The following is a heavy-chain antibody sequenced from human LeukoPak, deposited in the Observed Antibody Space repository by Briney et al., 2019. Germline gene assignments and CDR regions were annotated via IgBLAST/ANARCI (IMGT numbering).Heavy chain of an antibody. CDR3: ARGWERNWFDP. V-gene: IGHV3-30-3*01. D-gene: IGHD1-26*01. CDR1: GFTFSSYA. Sequence: GRSLRLSCAASGFTFSSYAMHWVRQAPGKGLEWVAVISYDGSNKYYADSVKGRFTISRDNSKNTLYLQMNSLRAEDTAVYYCARGWERNWFDPWGQGTLVTVSS. J-gene: IGHJ5*02. CDR2: ISYDGSNK.